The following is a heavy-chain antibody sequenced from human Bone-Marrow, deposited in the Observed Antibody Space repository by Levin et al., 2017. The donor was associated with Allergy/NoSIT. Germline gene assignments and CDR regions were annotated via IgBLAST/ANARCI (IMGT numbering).Heavy chain of an antibody. V-gene: IGHV4-30-4*01. D-gene: IGHD3-22*01. CDR2: IYYSGST. Sequence: SQTLSLTCTVSGGSISSGDYYWSWIRQPPGKGLEWIGYIYYSGSTYYNPSLKSRVTISVDTSKNQFSLKLSSVTAADTAVYYCARVGYDSSGYYLSEIDYWGQGTLVTVSS. CDR3: ARVGYDSSGYYLSEIDY. J-gene: IGHJ4*02. CDR1: GGSISSGDYY.